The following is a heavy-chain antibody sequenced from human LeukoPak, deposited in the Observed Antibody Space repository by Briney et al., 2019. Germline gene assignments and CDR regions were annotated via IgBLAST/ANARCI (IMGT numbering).Heavy chain of an antibody. V-gene: IGHV3-23*01. CDR3: AKVTYGSGTYGAFDS. Sequence: QPGGSLRLSCAASGFPFSSHGMSWVRQAPGKGLEWVSGIIGGGGSTYYADSVKGRFTISGDNSRNTLFLQMNSLRAEDTAVYYCAKVTYGSGTYGAFDSWGQGTLVTVSS. D-gene: IGHD3-10*01. CDR2: IIGGGGST. J-gene: IGHJ4*02. CDR1: GFPFSSHG.